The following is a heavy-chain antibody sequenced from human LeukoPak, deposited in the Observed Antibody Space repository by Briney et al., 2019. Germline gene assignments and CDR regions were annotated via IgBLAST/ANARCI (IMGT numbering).Heavy chain of an antibody. CDR2: ISNSGST. CDR3: MDV. J-gene: IGHJ6*03. V-gene: IGHV4-59*11. CDR1: GGPIISHY. Sequence: SETLSLTCSVSGGPIISHYWSWIRQPPGKGLEWIGYISNSGSTDYNPSLRSRVTISINTSKNQFSLKLTSATAADSAVYYYMDVWGRGTTVTVSS.